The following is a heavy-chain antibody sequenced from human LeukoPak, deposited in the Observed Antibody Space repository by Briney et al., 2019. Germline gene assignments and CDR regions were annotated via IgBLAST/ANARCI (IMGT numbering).Heavy chain of an antibody. J-gene: IGHJ3*02. CDR3: ARDADKYNWNGGGAFDI. CDR1: GFTFSSFS. V-gene: IGHV3-48*04. Sequence: GGSLRLSCAASGFTFSSFSMNWVSQAPRKGLEWISYISRSRSTIYYADFVKGRFTISRHNGKNSLYLQMNSLRAEDTAVYYCARDADKYNWNGGGAFDIWGQGTMVTVSS. D-gene: IGHD1-20*01. CDR2: ISRSRSTI.